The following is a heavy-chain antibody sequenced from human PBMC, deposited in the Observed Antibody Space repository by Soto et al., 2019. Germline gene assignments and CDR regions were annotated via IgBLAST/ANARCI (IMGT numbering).Heavy chain of an antibody. Sequence: GGSLRLSCAASGFTFSSYSMNWVRQAPGKGLEWVSSISSSSSYIYYADSVKGRFTISRDNAKNSLYLQMNSLRAEDTAVYYCARDMYDFWSGYSYFDYWGQGTLVTVSS. V-gene: IGHV3-21*01. CDR3: ARDMYDFWSGYSYFDY. D-gene: IGHD3-3*01. CDR2: ISSSSSYI. CDR1: GFTFSSYS. J-gene: IGHJ4*02.